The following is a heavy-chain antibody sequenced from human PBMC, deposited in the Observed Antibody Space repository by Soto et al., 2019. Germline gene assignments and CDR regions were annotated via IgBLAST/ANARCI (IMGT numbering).Heavy chain of an antibody. D-gene: IGHD1-26*01. CDR1: GGRVTRYW. Sequence: VKKSGEGSGGRVTRYWSGWEHQKTGKGLEWMGIIYPHDSDTRYSPSFQGQVTISADKSINTAYLQWSSLKASDTAMYYCATYDSASYNDAFDIWGQGTMVPVSS. CDR2: IYPHDSDT. CDR3: ATYDSASYNDAFDI. V-gene: IGHV5-51*07. J-gene: IGHJ3*02.